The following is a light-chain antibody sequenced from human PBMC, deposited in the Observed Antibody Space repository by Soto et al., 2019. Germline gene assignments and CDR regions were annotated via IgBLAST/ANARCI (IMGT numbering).Light chain of an antibody. V-gene: IGLV2-14*01. CDR2: DVS. J-gene: IGLJ2*01. Sequence: QSALTQPASVSGSPGQSFTISCTGTSSDVGGYNYVSWYQQHPGKAPILMIYDVSNRPSGVSNRFSGSKSCNTASLTISGLQAEDEADYYCSSYTSSHVAFGGGTKLTVL. CDR3: SSYTSSHVA. CDR1: SSDVGGYNY.